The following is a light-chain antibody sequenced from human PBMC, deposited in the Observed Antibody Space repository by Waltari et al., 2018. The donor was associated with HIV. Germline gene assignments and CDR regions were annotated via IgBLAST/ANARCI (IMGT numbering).Light chain of an antibody. V-gene: IGLV2-23*02. J-gene: IGLJ2*01. Sequence: QSALTQPASVSGSPGQSITISCTGTSSDVGGYNLVSWYQQHPGKAPKLMIYEVSKRPSGVSHRFSGSNSGNTASLTISGLQAEDAADYYCSSYAGSSTVVFGAGTKLTVL. CDR2: EVS. CDR1: SSDVGGYNL. CDR3: SSYAGSSTVV.